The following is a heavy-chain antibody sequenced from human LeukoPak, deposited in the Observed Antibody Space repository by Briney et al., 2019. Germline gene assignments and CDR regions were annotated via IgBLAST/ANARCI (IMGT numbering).Heavy chain of an antibody. Sequence: GGSLRLSCAASGFSFSSYGMSGVRQAPGKGLEWVSGISGSGGVTYYADSVKGRFTISRDNSKNMLYLQMNSLRAEDTAVYYCAKDRLTLSAFDIWGQGTMVTVSS. J-gene: IGHJ3*02. CDR1: GFSFSSYG. D-gene: IGHD3-16*01. V-gene: IGHV3-23*01. CDR2: ISGSGGVT. CDR3: AKDRLTLSAFDI.